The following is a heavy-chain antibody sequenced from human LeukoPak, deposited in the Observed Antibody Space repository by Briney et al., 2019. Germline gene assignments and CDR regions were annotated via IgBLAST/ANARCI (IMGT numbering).Heavy chain of an antibody. CDR1: GFTFSSHA. CDR3: ANEIRPNDY. J-gene: IGHJ4*02. CDR2: IDISGDST. V-gene: IGHV3-23*05. D-gene: IGHD4/OR15-4a*01. Sequence: GGSLRLSCVVSGFTFSSHAMCWVRQAPGRGLEWVSSIDISGDSTSYVDSVKGRFTISRDNSKNTLLLQMDSLRAEDSAIYYCANEIRPNDYWGQGTLVTVSS.